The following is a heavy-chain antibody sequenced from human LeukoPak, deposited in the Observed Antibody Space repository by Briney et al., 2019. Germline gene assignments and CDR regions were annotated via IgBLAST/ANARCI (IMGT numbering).Heavy chain of an antibody. CDR3: AKATVPLNLLYYYGMDV. V-gene: IGHV3-30*18. CDR1: GFTFSSYG. Sequence: GGSLRLSCAASGFTFSSYGMHWVRQAPGKGLEWVAGIAYDGSNKDYADSVKGRFSISRDNSKNTLYMQMNSLRAEDTAMYYCAKATVPLNLLYYYGMDVWGQGTTVTVSS. CDR2: IAYDGSNK. D-gene: IGHD4-17*01. J-gene: IGHJ6*02.